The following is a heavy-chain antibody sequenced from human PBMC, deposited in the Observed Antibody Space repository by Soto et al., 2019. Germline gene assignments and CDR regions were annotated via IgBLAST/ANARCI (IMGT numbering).Heavy chain of an antibody. Sequence: GGSLRLSCAASGFTFSSYEMNWVRQAPGKGLEWVSYISSSGSTIYYADSVKGRFTISRDNAKNSLYLQMNSLRAEDTAVYYCARDWYCSSTSCNPDIRYYYGMDVWGQGTTVTVSS. CDR1: GFTFSSYE. CDR3: ARDWYCSSTSCNPDIRYYYGMDV. J-gene: IGHJ6*02. CDR2: ISSSGSTI. D-gene: IGHD2-2*01. V-gene: IGHV3-48*03.